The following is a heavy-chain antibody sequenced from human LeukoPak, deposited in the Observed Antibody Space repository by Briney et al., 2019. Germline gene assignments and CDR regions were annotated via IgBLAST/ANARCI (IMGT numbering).Heavy chain of an antibody. CDR1: GGSISSGGYS. V-gene: IGHV4-30-2*06. Sequence: PSETLSLTCAVSGGSISSGGYSWSWIRQSPGKGLEWIGYIYHSGNTYYNWSLKSRVTISEDRSKNQFSLELSSVTAADTAVYYCASVSIKYGSGFDPWGQGTLVTVSS. D-gene: IGHD2-15*01. CDR3: ASVSIKYGSGFDP. CDR2: IYHSGNT. J-gene: IGHJ5*02.